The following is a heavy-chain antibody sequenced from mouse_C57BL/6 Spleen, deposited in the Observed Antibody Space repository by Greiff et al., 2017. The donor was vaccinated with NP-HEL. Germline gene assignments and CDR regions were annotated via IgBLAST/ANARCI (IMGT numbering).Heavy chain of an antibody. V-gene: IGHV1-63*01. CDR3: ARSHYYGSSHYYAMDY. D-gene: IGHD1-1*01. CDR1: GYTFTNYW. J-gene: IGHJ4*01. Sequence: VQLQQSGAELVRPGTSVKMSCKASGYTFTNYWIGWAKQRPGHGLEWIGDIYPGGGYTNYNEKFKGKATLTADKSSSTAYMQFSSLTSEDSAIDYCARSHYYGSSHYYAMDYWGQGTSVTVSS. CDR2: IYPGGGYT.